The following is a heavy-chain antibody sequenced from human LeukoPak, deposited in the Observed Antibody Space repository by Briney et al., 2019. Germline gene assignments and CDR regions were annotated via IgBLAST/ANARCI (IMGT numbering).Heavy chain of an antibody. Sequence: GGSLRLSCAASGFRFNTYWMSWVRQAPGKGLEWVANIKQDGNEKYYADSVKGRFTISRDNGKNSLDLQMNSLRAEDTAVYYCAGGHSSGYYPIDYWGQGTLVTVSS. V-gene: IGHV3-7*04. CDR3: AGGHSSGYYPIDY. CDR1: GFRFNTYW. D-gene: IGHD3-22*01. CDR2: IKQDGNEK. J-gene: IGHJ4*02.